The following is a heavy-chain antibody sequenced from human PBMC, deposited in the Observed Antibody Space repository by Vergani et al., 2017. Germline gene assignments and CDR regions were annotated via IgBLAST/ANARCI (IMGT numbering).Heavy chain of an antibody. J-gene: IGHJ4*02. CDR1: GFTFSSYS. CDR2: ISSSSSTI. CDR3: ARVGITMIVVDFDY. Sequence: EVQLVESGGGLVQPGGSLRLSCAASGFTFSSYSMNWVRQAPGKGLEWVSYISSSSSTIYYADSVKGRFTISIDNAKNSLYLQMNSLRAEDTAVYYCARVGITMIVVDFDYWGQGTLVTVSS. D-gene: IGHD3-22*01. V-gene: IGHV3-48*04.